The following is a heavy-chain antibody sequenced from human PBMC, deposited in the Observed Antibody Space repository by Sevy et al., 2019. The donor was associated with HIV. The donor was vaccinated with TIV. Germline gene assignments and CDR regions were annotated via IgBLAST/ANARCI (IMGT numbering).Heavy chain of an antibody. CDR1: GFTFSTSW. Sequence: GGSLRLSCAASGFTFSTSWMSWVRQAPGKGLEWVANIKPDGSEKYYVDSVKGRFTISRDNANNSLYLQLNSLRTEDTAVYYCAMDGSDYWGQRTLVTVSS. J-gene: IGHJ4*02. CDR3: AMDGSDY. CDR2: IKPDGSEK. V-gene: IGHV3-7*04.